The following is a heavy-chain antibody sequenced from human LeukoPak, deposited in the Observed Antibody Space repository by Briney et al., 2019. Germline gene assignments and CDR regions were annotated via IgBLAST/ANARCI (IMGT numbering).Heavy chain of an antibody. CDR1: GYTFTSCG. CDR3: ARDRQLAYFDY. J-gene: IGHJ4*02. CDR2: ISAYNGNT. V-gene: IGHV1-18*01. Sequence: ASVKISCKASGYTFTSCGISWVRQAPGQGLEWMGWISAYNGNTNYAQKLQGRVTMTTDTSTSTAYMELRSLRSDDTAVYYCARDRQLAYFDYWGQGTLVTVSS. D-gene: IGHD6-13*01.